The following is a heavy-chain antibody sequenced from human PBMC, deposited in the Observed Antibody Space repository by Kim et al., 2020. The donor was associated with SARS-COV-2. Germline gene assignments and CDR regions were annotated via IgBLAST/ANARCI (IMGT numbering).Heavy chain of an antibody. CDR2: VYHRGTT. CDR1: GDSINSGLYY. J-gene: IGHJ4*02. Sequence: SETLSLTCTVSGDSINSGLYYWAWIRQPPGKGLDWIGFVYHRGTTYYNPSLKSRVTISIDTSKNQFSLNLSSVIAADTAVYYCARFIAVAGIPDYWGQAT. CDR3: ARFIAVAGIPDY. D-gene: IGHD6-19*01. V-gene: IGHV4-39*01.